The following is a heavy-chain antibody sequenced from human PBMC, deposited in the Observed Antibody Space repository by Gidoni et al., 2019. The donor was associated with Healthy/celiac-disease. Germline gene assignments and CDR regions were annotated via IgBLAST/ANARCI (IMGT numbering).Heavy chain of an antibody. CDR1: GFTFSNAW. Sequence: EVQLVESGGGLVKPGGSLRLSCAASGFTFSNAWMSWVRQALGKGLEWVGRIKSKTDGGTTDYAAPVKGRFTISRDDSKNTLYLQMNSLKTEDTAVYYCTTGPVPAASSFDYWGQGTLVTVSS. J-gene: IGHJ4*02. D-gene: IGHD2-2*01. V-gene: IGHV3-15*01. CDR2: IKSKTDGGTT. CDR3: TTGPVPAASSFDY.